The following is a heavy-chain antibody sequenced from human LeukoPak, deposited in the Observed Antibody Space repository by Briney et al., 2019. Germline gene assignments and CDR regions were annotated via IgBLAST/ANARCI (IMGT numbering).Heavy chain of an antibody. V-gene: IGHV1-69*05. Sequence: SVKISCKASGGTFSSYAISWVRQAPGQGLEWMGGIIPIFGTANYAQKFQGRVTITTDESTSTAYMELSSLRSEDTAVYYCARERIAAQSDWFDPWGQGTLVTVSS. CDR1: GGTFSSYA. CDR3: ARERIAAQSDWFDP. CDR2: IIPIFGTA. J-gene: IGHJ5*02. D-gene: IGHD6-25*01.